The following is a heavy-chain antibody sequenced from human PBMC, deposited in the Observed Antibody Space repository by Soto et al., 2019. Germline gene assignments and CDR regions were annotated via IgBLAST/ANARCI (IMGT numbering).Heavy chain of an antibody. D-gene: IGHD3-9*01. CDR2: ISSNGGST. Sequence: GSLRLSCSASGFTFSSYAMHWVRQAPGKGLEYVSAISSNGGSTYYADSVKGRFTISRDNSKNTLYLQMSSLRAEDTAVYYCVKDPHVLRYFDWSRGSFDYWGQGTLVTVSS. J-gene: IGHJ4*02. CDR3: VKDPHVLRYFDWSRGSFDY. CDR1: GFTFSSYA. V-gene: IGHV3-64D*08.